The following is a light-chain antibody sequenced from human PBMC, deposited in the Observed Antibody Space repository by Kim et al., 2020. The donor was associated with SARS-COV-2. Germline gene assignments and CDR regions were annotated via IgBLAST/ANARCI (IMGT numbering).Light chain of an antibody. V-gene: IGLV6-57*03. CDR2: EDS. J-gene: IGLJ2*01. CDR3: QSYDSSNVV. CDR1: RGCIASKY. Sequence: GKTVTTSCTRSRGCIASKYVQWYQQRPGSAPTTVIYEDSQRPSGVPDRFSGSIDSSSNSASLNISGLKTEDEADYYCQSYDSSNVVFGGGTQLTVL.